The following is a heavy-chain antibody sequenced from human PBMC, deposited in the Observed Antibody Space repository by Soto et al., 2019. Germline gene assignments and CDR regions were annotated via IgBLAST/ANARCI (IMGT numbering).Heavy chain of an antibody. CDR2: IYYSGST. J-gene: IGHJ4*02. CDR3: ARQTVTTSLDY. D-gene: IGHD4-17*01. Sequence: QVQLQESGPGLVKPSETLSLTCTVSGGSISSYYWSWIRQPPGKGLEWIGYIYYSGSTNYNPSLKSRVTIPVDTSKNQFALKLSSVTAADTAVYYCARQTVTTSLDYWGQGTLVTVSS. CDR1: GGSISSYY. V-gene: IGHV4-59*08.